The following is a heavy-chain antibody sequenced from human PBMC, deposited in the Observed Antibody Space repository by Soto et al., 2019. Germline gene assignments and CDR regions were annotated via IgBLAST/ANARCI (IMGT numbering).Heavy chain of an antibody. J-gene: IGHJ4*02. V-gene: IGHV4-4*02. D-gene: IGHD5-12*01. Sequence: SETLSLTCAVSGGSISSSNWWWWVRQPPGKGLEWIGEINHSGSTNYNPSLKSRVTISVDKSKNQFSLKLSSVTAADTAVYYCARDSGASETSDWGQGTLVTVSS. CDR2: INHSGST. CDR1: GGSISSSNW. CDR3: ARDSGASETSD.